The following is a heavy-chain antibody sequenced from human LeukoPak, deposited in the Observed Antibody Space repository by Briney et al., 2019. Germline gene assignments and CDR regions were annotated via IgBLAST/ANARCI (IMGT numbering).Heavy chain of an antibody. CDR3: AKTIVPAAPIYYYYMDV. D-gene: IGHD2-2*01. V-gene: IGHV3-33*06. CDR2: IWYDGTNK. CDR1: GFNFSSYG. Sequence: GRSLRLSCEASGFNFSSYGMHWVRQAPGKGLEWVGVIWYDGTNKQYADSVKGRFTTSRDNSKNTLYLLMNSLRAEDTAVYYCAKTIVPAAPIYYYYMDVWGNGTTLTVS. J-gene: IGHJ6*03.